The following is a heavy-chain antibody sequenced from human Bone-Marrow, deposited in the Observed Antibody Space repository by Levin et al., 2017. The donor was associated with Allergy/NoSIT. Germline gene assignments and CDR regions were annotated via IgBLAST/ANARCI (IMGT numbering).Heavy chain of an antibody. Sequence: GGSLRLSCAASGFTFSFYAMHWVRQAPGKGLEWVGVISYDGTNKYYADSVKGRFTISRDNSNNTLYLQMYSLRTEDTAVYYCATDSSSWYLLDYWGQGTLVTVSS. CDR1: GFTFSFYA. J-gene: IGHJ4*02. CDR2: ISYDGTNK. V-gene: IGHV3-30*04. CDR3: ATDSSSWYLLDY. D-gene: IGHD6-13*01.